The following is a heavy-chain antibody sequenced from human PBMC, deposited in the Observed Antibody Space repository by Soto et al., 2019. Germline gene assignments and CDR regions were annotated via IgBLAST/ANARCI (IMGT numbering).Heavy chain of an antibody. CDR2: IYPGDSDT. J-gene: IGHJ4*02. Sequence: GVFLKISCEGSGYTFTHYWTACESKMPGKGMEWMGIIYPGDSDTRYSPSFQGQVTISADKSISTAYLQWSSLKASDTAVYYCARRASSTEDLDYWGQGTPVTVSS. D-gene: IGHD3-3*02. CDR1: GYTFTHYW. V-gene: IGHV5-51*02. CDR3: ARRASSTEDLDY.